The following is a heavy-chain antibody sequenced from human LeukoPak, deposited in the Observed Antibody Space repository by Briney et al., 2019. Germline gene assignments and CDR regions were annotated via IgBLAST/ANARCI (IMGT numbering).Heavy chain of an antibody. CDR1: GFTVSSNY. CDR2: IYSGGST. Sequence: GGSLRLSCAASGFTVSSNYKSWVRQAPGKGLEWVSVIYSGGSTYYADSVKGRFTISRDNSKNTLYLQMNSLRAEDTAVYYCARALLYYDSSVGFDYWGQGTLVTVSS. V-gene: IGHV3-66*01. D-gene: IGHD3-22*01. CDR3: ARALLYYDSSVGFDY. J-gene: IGHJ4*02.